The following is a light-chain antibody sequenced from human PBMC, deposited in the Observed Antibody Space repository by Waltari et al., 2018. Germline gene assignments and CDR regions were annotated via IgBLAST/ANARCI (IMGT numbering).Light chain of an antibody. Sequence: DIQMTQSPSSVSASVGDRVTISCRASQDVSTWVAWYQQKPGKPPKLLIHGSTTLQSGVPSRFSGSGSGTDFTLTINGLQPDDFASYICQQTDSFPLTFDGGTKVDIK. J-gene: IGKJ4*01. CDR2: GST. CDR1: QDVSTW. V-gene: IGKV1-12*01. CDR3: QQTDSFPLT.